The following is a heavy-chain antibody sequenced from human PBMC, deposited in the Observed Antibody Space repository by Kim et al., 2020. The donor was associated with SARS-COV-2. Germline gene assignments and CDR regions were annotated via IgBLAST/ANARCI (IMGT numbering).Heavy chain of an antibody. CDR2: IYYSGST. CDR3: ARGVGSSGGFFDY. Sequence: SDTLSLTCTVSGGSISSTSYYWGWIRQAPGKGLEWIGSIYYSGSTYYKPSLKSRVTISVDTSKNQFSLKLSSVTAADTAVYYCARGVGSSGGFFDYWGQG. J-gene: IGHJ4*02. D-gene: IGHD3-10*01. CDR1: GGSISSTSYY. V-gene: IGHV4-39*07.